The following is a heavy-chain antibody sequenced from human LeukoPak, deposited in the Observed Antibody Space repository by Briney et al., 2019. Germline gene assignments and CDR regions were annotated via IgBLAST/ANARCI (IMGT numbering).Heavy chain of an antibody. V-gene: IGHV1-69*13. D-gene: IGHD1/OR15-1a*01. J-gene: IGHJ5*02. CDR3: ARVWGVGLEQGGEYNWFDP. CDR1: GGTFSSYA. CDR2: IIPIFGTA. Sequence: SVKVSCKASGGTFSSYAISWVRQAPGQGLEWMEGIIPIFGTANYAQKFRGRVTITADESTSTAYMGLSSPRSEDTAVYYCARVWGVGLEQGGEYNWFDPWGQGTLVTVSS.